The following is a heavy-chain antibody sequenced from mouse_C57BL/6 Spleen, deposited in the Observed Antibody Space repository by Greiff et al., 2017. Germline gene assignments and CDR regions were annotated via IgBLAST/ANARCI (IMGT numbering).Heavy chain of an antibody. CDR1: GYAFSSSW. CDR2: MYPGDGDT. D-gene: IGHD6-1*01. J-gene: IGHJ2*01. V-gene: IGHV1-82*01. Sequence: QVQLQQSGPELVKPGASVKISCKASGYAFSSSWMNWVKQRPGKGLEWIGRMYPGDGDTNYNGKFKGKATLTADKSSSTAYMQLSSLTSEDSAVYFCASRAGFDYWGQGTTLTVSS. CDR3: ASRAGFDY.